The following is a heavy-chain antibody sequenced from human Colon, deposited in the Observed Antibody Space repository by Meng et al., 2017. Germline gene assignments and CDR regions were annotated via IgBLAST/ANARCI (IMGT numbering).Heavy chain of an antibody. Sequence: QVHLYESGSGLVGPSETLYLTCTLSGGSVTITGYFWSWIRQSPGKGLEWIGYIYYTGTTNYNPPLKPRVTISVDTSKNQSSLKLSSVIPADTAAYFCAYDNSLTRGSRFCGDHWGQGALVTISS. V-gene: IGHV4-61*08. CDR1: GGSVTITGYF. CDR2: IYYTGTT. CDR3: AYDNSLTRGSRFCGDH. J-gene: IGHJ4*02. D-gene: IGHD3-10*01.